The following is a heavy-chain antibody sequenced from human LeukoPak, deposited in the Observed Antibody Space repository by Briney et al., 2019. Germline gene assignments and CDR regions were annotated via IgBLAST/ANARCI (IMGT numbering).Heavy chain of an antibody. CDR3: ARDALLKQWLPSAKLHYYGMDV. Sequence: ASVKVSCKASGGTFSSYAISWVRQAPGQGLEWMGGIILIFGTANYAQKFQGRVTITADESTSTAYMELSSLRSEDTAVYYCARDALLKQWLPSAKLHYYGMDVWGQGTTVTVPS. V-gene: IGHV1-69*13. D-gene: IGHD6-19*01. J-gene: IGHJ6*02. CDR2: IILIFGTA. CDR1: GGTFSSYA.